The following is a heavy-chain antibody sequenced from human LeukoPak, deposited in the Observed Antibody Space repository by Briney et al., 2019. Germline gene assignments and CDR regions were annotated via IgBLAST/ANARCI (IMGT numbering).Heavy chain of an antibody. V-gene: IGHV1-18*04. J-gene: IGHJ4*02. CDR1: GYTFTGYG. CDR3: ARVPLPAAISLGSYDY. CDR2: VSAYNGNT. Sequence: ASVKVSCKASGYTFTGYGISWVRQAPGQGLEWMGWVSAYNGNTNYAQKLQGRVTMTTDTSTSTAYMELRSLRSDDTAVYYCARVPLPAAISLGSYDYWGQGTLVTVSS. D-gene: IGHD2-2*01.